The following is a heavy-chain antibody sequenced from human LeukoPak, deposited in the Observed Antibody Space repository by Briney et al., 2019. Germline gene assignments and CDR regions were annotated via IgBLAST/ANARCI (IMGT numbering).Heavy chain of an antibody. CDR1: GFTFSSYS. CDR2: ISSSSSTI. D-gene: IGHD1-26*01. V-gene: IGHV3-48*01. J-gene: IGHJ4*02. CDR3: ASRAIVGTTSKWYYFDY. Sequence: GGSLRLSCAASGFTFSSYSINWVRQAPGKGLEWVSYISSSSSTIYYAGSVKGRFTISRDNAKNSLYLQMNSLRAEDTAVYYCASRAIVGTTSKWYYFDYWGQGTLVTVSS.